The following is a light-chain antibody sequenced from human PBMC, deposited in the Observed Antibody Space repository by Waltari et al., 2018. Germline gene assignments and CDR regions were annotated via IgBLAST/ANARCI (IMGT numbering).Light chain of an antibody. CDR3: QQSYTPPSLT. CDR2: AAS. V-gene: IGKV1-39*01. CDR1: QGISSY. J-gene: IGKJ1*01. Sequence: DIQMTQSPSSLSASVGDRVTITCRASQGISSYLNWNQQKAGKAPKLLIYAASNLQNGVPSRFLGSGSVTDFTLTINSLQLEDFATYYCQQSYTPPSLTFGQGTKVEIK.